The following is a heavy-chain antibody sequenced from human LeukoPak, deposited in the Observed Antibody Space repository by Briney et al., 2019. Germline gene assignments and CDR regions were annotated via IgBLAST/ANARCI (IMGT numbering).Heavy chain of an antibody. V-gene: IGHV3-9*01. D-gene: IGHD6-6*01. CDR3: AKGIAARSYYYYYGMDV. Sequence: GRSLRLSCAASGFTFDDYAMHWVRQAPGKGLEWVSGISWNSGSIGYADSAKGRFTISRDNAKNSLYLQMNSLRAEDTALYYCAKGIAARSYYYYYGMDVWGQGTTVTVSS. J-gene: IGHJ6*02. CDR1: GFTFDDYA. CDR2: ISWNSGSI.